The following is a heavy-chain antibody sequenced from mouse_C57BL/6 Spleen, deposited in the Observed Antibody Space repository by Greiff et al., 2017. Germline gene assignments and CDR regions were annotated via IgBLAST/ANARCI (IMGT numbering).Heavy chain of an antibody. CDR1: GYTFTSYW. D-gene: IGHD1-1*01. CDR3: ARGVTTVVATRAMDY. V-gene: IGHV1-53*01. J-gene: IGHJ4*01. Sequence: QVQLQQSGTELVKPGASVKLSCKASGYTFTSYWMHWVKQRPGQGLEWIGNINPSNGGTNYNEKFKSKATLTVDKSSSTAYMQLSSLTSEDSAVYYCARGVTTVVATRAMDYWGQGTSVTVSS. CDR2: INPSNGGT.